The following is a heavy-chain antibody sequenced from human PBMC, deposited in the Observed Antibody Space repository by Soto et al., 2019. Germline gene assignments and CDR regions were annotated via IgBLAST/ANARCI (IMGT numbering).Heavy chain of an antibody. Sequence: QLQLQESGSGLVKPSQTLSLTCAVSGGSIRSGGYSWSWIRQPPGKGLEWIGYIYHSGSTYYNPSLKSRVTISVDRSKNQFSLKLSSVTPADTAVYYCARAGGLGAMAADYWGQGTLVTVSS. V-gene: IGHV4-30-2*01. CDR2: IYHSGST. CDR1: GGSIRSGGYS. CDR3: ARAGGLGAMAADY. J-gene: IGHJ4*02. D-gene: IGHD6-19*01.